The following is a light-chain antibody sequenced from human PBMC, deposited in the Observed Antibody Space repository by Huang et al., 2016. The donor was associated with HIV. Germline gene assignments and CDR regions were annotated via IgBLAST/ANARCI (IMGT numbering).Light chain of an antibody. CDR2: AAS. CDR1: QGISNS. J-gene: IGKJ1*01. V-gene: IGKV1-NL1*01. Sequence: DIQMTQSPSSLPASVGDRVTITCRASQGISNSLAWYQQNPGKAPKLLLYAASKLESGVPSRFSGSASGTDYTLTISSLQPEDFATYYCQQYWSTPPATFGQGTKVEIK. CDR3: QQYWSTPPAT.